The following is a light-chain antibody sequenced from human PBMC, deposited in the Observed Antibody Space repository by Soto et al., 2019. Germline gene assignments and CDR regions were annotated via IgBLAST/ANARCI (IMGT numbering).Light chain of an antibody. CDR2: DAS. Sequence: DIQMTQSPSTLSASVGDRVTITGRASQSLSSWLAWYQQKPGKAPKLLIYDASSLVSGVPSRFSGSGSGTEFTLTLSSLQPDDFATYYCQQYNRYSPWTFGQGTKVEI. V-gene: IGKV1-5*01. CDR3: QQYNRYSPWT. CDR1: QSLSSW. J-gene: IGKJ1*01.